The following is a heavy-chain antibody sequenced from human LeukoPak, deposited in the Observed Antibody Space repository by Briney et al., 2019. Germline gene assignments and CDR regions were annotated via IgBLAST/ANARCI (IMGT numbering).Heavy chain of an antibody. D-gene: IGHD3-16*01. J-gene: IGHJ4*02. Sequence: GGSLRLSCAASGFTFSSYSMNWVRQAPGKGLEWVSYISGSRSTIYYADSVKGRFTISRDNAKNSLYLQMNSLRAEDTAVYYCARDGEVLASFDYWGQGTLVTVSS. CDR2: ISGSRSTI. CDR3: ARDGEVLASFDY. V-gene: IGHV3-48*01. CDR1: GFTFSSYS.